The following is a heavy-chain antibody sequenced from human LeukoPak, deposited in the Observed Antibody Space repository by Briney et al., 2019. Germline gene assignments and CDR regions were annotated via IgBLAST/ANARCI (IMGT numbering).Heavy chain of an antibody. CDR2: ISGSGGST. CDR1: GSTFSSYA. Sequence: GGSLRLSCAASGSTFSSYAMSWVRQAPGKGLEWVSAISGSGGSTYYADSVKGRFTISRDNSKNTLYLQMNRLRAEDTAVYYCANQDVLLWFGELLSSGYWGQGTQVTVSS. D-gene: IGHD3-10*01. J-gene: IGHJ4*02. CDR3: ANQDVLLWFGELLSSGY. V-gene: IGHV3-23*01.